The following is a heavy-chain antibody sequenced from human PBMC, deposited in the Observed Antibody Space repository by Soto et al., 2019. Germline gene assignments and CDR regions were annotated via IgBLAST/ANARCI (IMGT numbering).Heavy chain of an antibody. V-gene: IGHV3-7*01. CDR2: IKQDGSEK. CDR1: GFTFSSYW. CDR3: AREEADSSADVIDP. D-gene: IGHD6-19*01. J-gene: IGHJ5*02. Sequence: EVQLVESGGGLVQPGGSLRLSCAASGFTFSSYWMSWVRQAPGKGLEWVANIKQDGSEKYYVDSVKGRFTISRDNAKNSMYLQMNSLRAEDTAVYYCAREEADSSADVIDPWGQGTLVTVSS.